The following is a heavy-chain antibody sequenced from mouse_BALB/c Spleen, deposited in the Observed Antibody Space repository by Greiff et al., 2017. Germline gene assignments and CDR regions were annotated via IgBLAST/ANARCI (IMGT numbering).Heavy chain of an antibody. V-gene: IGHV1-69*02. CDR2: IYPSDSYT. CDR1: GYTFTSYW. Sequence: VQLQQPGAELVRPGASVKLSCKASGYTFTSYWINWVKQRPGQGLEWIGNIYPSDSYTNYNQKFKDKATLTVDKSSSTAYMQLSSPTSEDSAVYYCTRYEDGYGYAMDYWGQGTSVTVSS. CDR3: TRYEDGYGYAMDY. D-gene: IGHD2-14*01. J-gene: IGHJ4*01.